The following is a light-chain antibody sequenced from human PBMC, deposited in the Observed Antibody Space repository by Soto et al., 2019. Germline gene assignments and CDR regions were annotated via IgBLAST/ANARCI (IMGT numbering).Light chain of an antibody. Sequence: HSVLTKAPSGTAVPGQKVTISCSRSSSNIGNNYVSWYQQLPGTAPKLLIYENNKRPSGIPDRFSGSKSGTSATLGITGLQTGDEADYYCGTWDSSLSAYVFGTGTKVTVL. J-gene: IGLJ1*01. CDR2: ENN. CDR3: GTWDSSLSAYV. V-gene: IGLV1-51*02. CDR1: SSNIGNNY.